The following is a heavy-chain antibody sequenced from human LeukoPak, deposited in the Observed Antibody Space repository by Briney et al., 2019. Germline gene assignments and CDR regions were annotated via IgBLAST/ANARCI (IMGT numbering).Heavy chain of an antibody. CDR3: AKARTFGGVIDGFDY. J-gene: IGHJ4*02. Sequence: PGGSLRLSCAASGFTFSSYTMSWVRQAPGKGLEWVSAISGSGGSTYYADSVKGRFTISRDNSKNTLYLQMNSLRAEDTAVYYCAKARTFGGVIDGFDYWGQGTLVTVSS. D-gene: IGHD3-16*02. V-gene: IGHV3-23*01. CDR2: ISGSGGST. CDR1: GFTFSSYT.